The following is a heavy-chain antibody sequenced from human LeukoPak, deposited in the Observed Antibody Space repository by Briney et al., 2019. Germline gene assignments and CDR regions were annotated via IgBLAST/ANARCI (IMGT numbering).Heavy chain of an antibody. CDR3: ASSAMIVVPSAVDYFDY. CDR2: INPNSGGT. J-gene: IGHJ4*02. Sequence: ASVKVSCKASGYIFTGYYMHWVRQAPGQGLEWMGWINPNSGGTNYAQKFQGRVTMTRDTSISTAYMELSRLRSDDTAVYYCASSAMIVVPSAVDYFDYWGQGTLVTVSS. D-gene: IGHD3-22*01. CDR1: GYIFTGYY. V-gene: IGHV1-2*02.